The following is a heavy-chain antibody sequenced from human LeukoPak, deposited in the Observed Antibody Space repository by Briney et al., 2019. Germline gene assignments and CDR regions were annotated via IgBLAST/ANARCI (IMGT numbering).Heavy chain of an antibody. Sequence: GGSLRLSCAASGFTFSSYAMSWVRQAPGKGLEWVSAISGSGGSTYYADSVKGRFVISRDNSKNTLYLQMNSLRAEDTAVYYCAKDERYCSSTSCYADAFDIWGQGTMVTVSS. J-gene: IGHJ3*02. CDR2: ISGSGGST. D-gene: IGHD2-2*01. V-gene: IGHV3-23*01. CDR1: GFTFSSYA. CDR3: AKDERYCSSTSCYADAFDI.